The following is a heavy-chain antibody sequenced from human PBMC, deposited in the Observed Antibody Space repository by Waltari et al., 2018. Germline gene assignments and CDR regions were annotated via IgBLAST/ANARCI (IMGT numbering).Heavy chain of an antibody. J-gene: IGHJ4*02. Sequence: QVHLVQSGAEVKKPGASVKVSCKASGYNFTGYYRRWVRRAPGQGLEWMGRINPNSGDTNYAQKFQGRVTLTRDTSINTAYMELSSLKSDDTAVYYCARDLGSDYGNRDYWGQGTLVTVPS. CDR3: ARDLGSDYGNRDY. CDR1: GYNFTGYY. D-gene: IGHD4-17*01. V-gene: IGHV1-2*06. CDR2: INPNSGDT.